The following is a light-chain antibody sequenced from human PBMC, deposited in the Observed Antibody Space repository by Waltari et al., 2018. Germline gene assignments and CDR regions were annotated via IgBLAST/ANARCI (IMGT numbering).Light chain of an antibody. Sequence: EIVLTQSPGTLSLSPGERATLSCRASQTFSSSYLAWYQQKPGQAPRRFIYGASTRAAGCPVRVRGSGSGTDFTLTISRLEPEDFAVYYCQHYGTSPPLTFGGGTKLEIK. CDR1: QTFSSSY. CDR3: QHYGTSPPLT. J-gene: IGKJ4*01. CDR2: GAS. V-gene: IGKV3-20*01.